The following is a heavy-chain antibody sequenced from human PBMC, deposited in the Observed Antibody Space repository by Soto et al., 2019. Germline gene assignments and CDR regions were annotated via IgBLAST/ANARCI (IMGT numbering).Heavy chain of an antibody. Sequence: QVQLQESGPGLVKPSETLSLTCTVSGGSISSYYWSWIRQPPGKGLEWIGYIYYSGSTNYNPSLKSRVTISVDTSKNQFSLKLSSVPAADTGVYYCARRYGSCFDYWGQGTLVTVSS. D-gene: IGHD6-6*01. CDR1: GGSISSYY. V-gene: IGHV4-59*08. CDR3: ARRYGSCFDY. J-gene: IGHJ4*02. CDR2: IYYSGST.